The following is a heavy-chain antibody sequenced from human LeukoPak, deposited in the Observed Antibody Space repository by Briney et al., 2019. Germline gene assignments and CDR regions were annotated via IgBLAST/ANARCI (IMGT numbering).Heavy chain of an antibody. CDR3: ARDSPMTHYYPSESHPFYFNGMDV. D-gene: IGHD3-9*01. Sequence: GASVKVSCKASGGTFSSYAISWVRQAPGQGLEWMGWISAYDGNKNYAKKFQDRVIMTTDAPTSTGYLEVRSLRYDDTAVYYCARDSPMTHYYPSESHPFYFNGMDVWGHGTMVTVSS. J-gene: IGHJ6*02. CDR2: ISAYDGNK. V-gene: IGHV1-18*01. CDR1: GGTFSSYA.